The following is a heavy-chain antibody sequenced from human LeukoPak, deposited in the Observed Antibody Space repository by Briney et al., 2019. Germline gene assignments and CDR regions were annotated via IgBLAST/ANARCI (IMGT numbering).Heavy chain of an antibody. D-gene: IGHD6-13*01. CDR3: ARDPSSSWYLFGFWFDP. CDR2: INPNSGGT. Sequence: ASEKVSCKASGYTFTGYYMHWVRQAPGQGLEWMGWINPNSGGTNYAQKFQGRVTMTRDTSISTAYMELSRLRSDDTAVYYCARDPSSSWYLFGFWFDPWGQGTLVTVSS. J-gene: IGHJ5*02. V-gene: IGHV1-2*02. CDR1: GYTFTGYY.